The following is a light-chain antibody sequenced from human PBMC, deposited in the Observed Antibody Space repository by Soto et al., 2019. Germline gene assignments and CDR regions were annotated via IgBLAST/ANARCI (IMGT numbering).Light chain of an antibody. V-gene: IGLV2-14*01. CDR2: EVS. Sequence: QSALTQPASVSGSPGQSITISCTGTSCDVGGYNYVSWFQHHPGKVPKLMIYEVSHRPSGVSDRFSGSKSGTTASLTISGLQAEDEADYYCCSFTNSYTWVFGGGTKLTVL. CDR3: CSFTNSYTWV. J-gene: IGLJ3*02. CDR1: SCDVGGYNY.